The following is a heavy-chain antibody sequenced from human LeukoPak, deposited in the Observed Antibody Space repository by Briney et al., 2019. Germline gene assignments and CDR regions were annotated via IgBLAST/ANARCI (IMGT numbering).Heavy chain of an antibody. CDR1: GFTFSSHA. D-gene: IGHD1-26*01. CDR3: AKTLRWEYYFDY. Sequence: GGSLRLSCAASGFTFSSHAMSWVRQAPGKGLEWVSAISGSGSSTYYADSVKGRFTISRDNSKNTLYLQMNSLRAEDTAVYYCAKTLRWEYYFDYWGQGTLVTVSS. CDR2: ISGSGSST. V-gene: IGHV3-23*01. J-gene: IGHJ4*02.